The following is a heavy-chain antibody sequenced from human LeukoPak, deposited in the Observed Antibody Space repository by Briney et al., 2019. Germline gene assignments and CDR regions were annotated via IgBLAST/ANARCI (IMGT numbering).Heavy chain of an antibody. V-gene: IGHV3-23*01. CDR2: ISRSGGST. CDR1: GFAFSSYA. D-gene: IGHD5-12*01. CDR3: AKGRVATRSRGFHL. Sequence: VGSLRLSCAASGFAFSSYAMSSVRQAPGKGLEWVSAISRSGGSTYHADSVKGRFTISIDKSKNPLYLQMSSLSAEDTAVYYCAKGRVATRSRGFHLWGQGTLVTVSS. J-gene: IGHJ1*01.